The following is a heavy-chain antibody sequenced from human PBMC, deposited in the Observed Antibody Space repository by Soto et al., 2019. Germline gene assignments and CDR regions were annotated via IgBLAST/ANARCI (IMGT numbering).Heavy chain of an antibody. J-gene: IGHJ4*02. CDR2: ISYDGSDQ. CDR1: GFTFRGYA. D-gene: IGHD1-26*01. Sequence: QMQLVESGGGVVQPGRSLRLSCVASGFTFRGYAMHWVRQTPEKGLEWVAVISYDGSDQNYQQSVKGRFNISRDNPKNTLFLQMNSLRPEDTAVYYCAKDVGDQGHFDSRGQGALVTVSS. CDR3: AKDVGDQGHFDS. V-gene: IGHV3-30*18.